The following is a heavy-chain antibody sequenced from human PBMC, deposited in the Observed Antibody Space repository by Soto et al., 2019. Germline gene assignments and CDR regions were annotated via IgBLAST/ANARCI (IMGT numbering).Heavy chain of an antibody. CDR1: GLSFSNQD. D-gene: IGHD4-17*01. CDR3: AKDLLNRLASYYGDILDKTIYYYYYGMDV. CDR2: IGYDGTYS. V-gene: IGHV3-30*02. J-gene: IGHJ6*02. Sequence: PGGSLRLSCVVSGLSFSNQDMDWVRQAPGKEPEWVASIGYDGTYSNYADSVKGRFIISRENSKNTLYLQMNSLRAEDTAVYYCAKDLLNRLASYYGDILDKTIYYYYYGMDVWGQGTTVTVSS.